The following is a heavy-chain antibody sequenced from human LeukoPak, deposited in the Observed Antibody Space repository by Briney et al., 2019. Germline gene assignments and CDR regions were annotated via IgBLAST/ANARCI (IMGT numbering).Heavy chain of an antibody. Sequence: SETLSLTCAVYGGSCNDYYCSWIRQPPGKGLEWIGEIHPYGIFYYNSSLMGRVTISIDTSKSQFSLRLTSVTAADTAFYYCARGRDRSKAGDHWGQGSLVTVS. J-gene: IGHJ4*02. CDR2: IHPYGIF. CDR3: ARGRDRSKAGDH. D-gene: IGHD5-24*01. V-gene: IGHV4-34*01. CDR1: GGSCNDYY.